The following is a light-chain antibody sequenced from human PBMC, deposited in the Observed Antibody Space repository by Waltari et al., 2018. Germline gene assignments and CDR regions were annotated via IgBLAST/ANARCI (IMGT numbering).Light chain of an antibody. J-gene: IGLJ3*02. CDR3: CSYAGSSKV. Sequence: QSALTQPASVSESPGQPITISCTGTSSAVGRYNLVSWYQQHPGKAPKRMIYEGSKRPSGVSNRFSGSKSGNTASLTISGLQAEDEADYYCCSYAGSSKVFGGGTKLTVL. V-gene: IGLV2-23*01. CDR1: SSAVGRYNL. CDR2: EGS.